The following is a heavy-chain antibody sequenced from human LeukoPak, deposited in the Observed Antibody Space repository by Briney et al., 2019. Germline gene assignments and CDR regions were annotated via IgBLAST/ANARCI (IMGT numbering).Heavy chain of an antibody. V-gene: IGHV1-2*06. D-gene: IGHD5-24*01. CDR3: ARGRSGGDGYNLSP. Sequence: ASVRVSCKASGYTFTGYYIHWVRQAPGQGLEWMGRIAPNSGDADYAQKFQGRVTMTRDTSTSTVYMELSSLRSEDTAVYYCARGRSGGDGYNLSPWGQGTLVTVSS. CDR1: GYTFTGYY. CDR2: IAPNSGDA. J-gene: IGHJ5*02.